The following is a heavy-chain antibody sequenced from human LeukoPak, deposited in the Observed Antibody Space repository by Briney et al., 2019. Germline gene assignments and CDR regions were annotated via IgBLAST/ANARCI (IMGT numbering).Heavy chain of an antibody. Sequence: GGSLRLSCAASGFTFSSHGMHWVRQAPGKGLEWVAVIWYDGSNKYYADSVKGRFTISRDNSKNTLYLQMNSLRAEDTAVYYCARRYCSGGSCYYNWFDPWGQGTLVTVSS. D-gene: IGHD2-15*01. J-gene: IGHJ5*02. CDR2: IWYDGSNK. CDR1: GFTFSSHG. V-gene: IGHV3-33*01. CDR3: ARRYCSGGSCYYNWFDP.